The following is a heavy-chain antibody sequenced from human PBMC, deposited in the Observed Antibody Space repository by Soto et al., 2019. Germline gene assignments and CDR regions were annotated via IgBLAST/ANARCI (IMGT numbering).Heavy chain of an antibody. J-gene: IGHJ4*02. CDR3: AKDIVLMVYAGNFDY. CDR2: ISYDGINE. V-gene: IGHV3-30*18. CDR1: GFTFSSYG. D-gene: IGHD2-8*01. Sequence: QVQLVESGGGVVQPGRSLRLSCAASGFTFSSYGMHWVRQAPGKGLEWVAVISYDGINEDYADSVKGRFTISRDNSKNTLYLQMNSLRAEDTAVYYCAKDIVLMVYAGNFDYWGQGTLVTFSS.